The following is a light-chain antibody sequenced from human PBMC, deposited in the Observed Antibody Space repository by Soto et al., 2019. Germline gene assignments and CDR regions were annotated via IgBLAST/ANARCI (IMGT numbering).Light chain of an antibody. CDR1: SGHGSYI. V-gene: IGLV4-60*03. Sequence: QPVLTQSSSASASLRSSVKLTCTLSSGHGSYIIAWHQQQPGKAPRYLMKLEGSGSYNKGSGVPDRFSGSSSGADRYLTISNLQSEDEADYYCETWDTKGVFGGGTKLTVL. J-gene: IGLJ2*01. CDR3: ETWDTKGV. CDR2: LEGSGSY.